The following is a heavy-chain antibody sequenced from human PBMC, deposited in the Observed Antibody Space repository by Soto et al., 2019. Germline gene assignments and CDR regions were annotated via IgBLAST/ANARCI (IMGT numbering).Heavy chain of an antibody. CDR1: GFTFSSYA. Sequence: EVQLLESGGGLVQPGGSLRLSCAASGFTFSSYAMSWVRQAPGKGLEWVSAISGSGGSTYYADSVKGRFTISRDNSKNTLYLQMNSLRAEDTAVYYCARDFFRCSGGSCYEDYYYYYGMDVWGQGTTVTVSS. D-gene: IGHD2-15*01. V-gene: IGHV3-23*01. CDR3: ARDFFRCSGGSCYEDYYYYYGMDV. J-gene: IGHJ6*02. CDR2: ISGSGGST.